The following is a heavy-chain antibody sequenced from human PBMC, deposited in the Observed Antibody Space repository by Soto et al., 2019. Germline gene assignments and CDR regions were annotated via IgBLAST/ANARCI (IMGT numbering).Heavy chain of an antibody. Sequence: ASVKVSCKASGYTFTIYGISWVRQAPGQGLEWMGWISAYNGNTNYAQKLQGRVTMTTDTSTSTAYMELRSLRSDDTAVYYCARAPRVVVVPAARDGGWFDPWGQGTLVTVSS. V-gene: IGHV1-18*01. CDR1: GYTFTIYG. CDR3: ARAPRVVVVPAARDGGWFDP. CDR2: ISAYNGNT. D-gene: IGHD2-2*01. J-gene: IGHJ5*02.